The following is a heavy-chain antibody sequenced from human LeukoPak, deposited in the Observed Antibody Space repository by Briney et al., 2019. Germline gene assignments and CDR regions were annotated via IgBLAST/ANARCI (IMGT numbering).Heavy chain of an antibody. D-gene: IGHD3-10*01. CDR2: ISSSSSYI. J-gene: IGHJ4*02. Sequence: GGSLRLSCAASGFTFSSYSMNWVRQAPGKGLEWVSSISSSSSYIYYADSVKGRFTISRDNAKNSLYLQMNSLRAEDTAVYYCARDRYGSGSHDYWGQGTLVTVSS. CDR1: GFTFSSYS. V-gene: IGHV3-21*01. CDR3: ARDRYGSGSHDY.